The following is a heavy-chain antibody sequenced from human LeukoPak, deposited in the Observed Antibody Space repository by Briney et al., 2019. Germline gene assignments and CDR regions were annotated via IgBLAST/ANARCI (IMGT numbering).Heavy chain of an antibody. CDR1: GFRFSDFT. V-gene: IGHV3-23*01. CDR2: IGGRGGST. D-gene: IGHD1-26*01. J-gene: IGHJ4*02. Sequence: GGSLRLSCAASGFRFSDFTMTWVRQAPGKGPEWVSAIGGRGGSTYYADSVKGRFTISRDNSKNTLYLQMNSLRAEDTAVYYCAKDKSIVGGGVFDYWGQGTLVTVSS. CDR3: AKDKSIVGGGVFDY.